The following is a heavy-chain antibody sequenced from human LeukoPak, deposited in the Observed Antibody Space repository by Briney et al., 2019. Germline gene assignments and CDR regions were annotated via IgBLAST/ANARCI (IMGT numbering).Heavy chain of an antibody. Sequence: SVKVSCKASGGTFSSYAISWVRQAPGQGLEWMGRIIPIFGTANYAQKFQGRVTITTDESTSTAYMELRSLRSEDTAVYYCARDRGYDSSGYDDYWGQGTLVSVSS. V-gene: IGHV1-69*05. CDR2: IIPIFGTA. D-gene: IGHD3-22*01. CDR3: ARDRGYDSSGYDDY. CDR1: GGTFSSYA. J-gene: IGHJ4*02.